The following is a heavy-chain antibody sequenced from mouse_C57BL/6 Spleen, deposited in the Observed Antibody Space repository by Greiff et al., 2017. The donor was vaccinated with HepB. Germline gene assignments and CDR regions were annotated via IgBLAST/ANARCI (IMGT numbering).Heavy chain of an antibody. V-gene: IGHV1-61*01. Sequence: VQLQQPGAELVRPGSSVKLSCKASGYTFTSYWMDWVKQRPGQGLEWIGNIYPSDSETHYNLKFKDKATLTVDKSSSTAYMQLSSLTSEDSAVYHCARESSGDGDFDVWGTGTTVTVSS. D-gene: IGHD2-13*01. CDR1: GYTFTSYW. CDR3: ARESSGDGDFDV. CDR2: IYPSDSET. J-gene: IGHJ1*03.